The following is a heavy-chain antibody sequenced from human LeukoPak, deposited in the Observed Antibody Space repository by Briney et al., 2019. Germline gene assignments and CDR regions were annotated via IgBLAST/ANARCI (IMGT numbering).Heavy chain of an antibody. CDR3: AKGGVVVTAIPYDAFDI. V-gene: IGHV3-23*01. CDR2: ISGSGGST. D-gene: IGHD2-21*02. J-gene: IGHJ3*02. Sequence: SGGSLRLSCAASGFTFSSYAMSWVRQAPGKGLEWVSAISGSGGSTYYADSVKGRFTISRDNSKNTLYLQMNSLRAEDTAVYYCAKGGVVVTAIPYDAFDIWGQGTMLTVSS. CDR1: GFTFSSYA.